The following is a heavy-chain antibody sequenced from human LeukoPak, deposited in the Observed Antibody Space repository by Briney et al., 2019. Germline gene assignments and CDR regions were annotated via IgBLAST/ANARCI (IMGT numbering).Heavy chain of an antibody. CDR2: ISSSSSYI. CDR1: GFTFSSYS. J-gene: IGHJ4*02. D-gene: IGHD3-3*01. V-gene: IGHV3-21*01. Sequence: GGSLRLSCAASGFTFSSYSMNWVRQAPGKGLEWVSSISSSSSYIYYADSVKGRFTISRDNAKNSLYLQMNSLRAEETAVYYCARGGWLLYLDYWGQGTLVTVSS. CDR3: ARGGWLLYLDY.